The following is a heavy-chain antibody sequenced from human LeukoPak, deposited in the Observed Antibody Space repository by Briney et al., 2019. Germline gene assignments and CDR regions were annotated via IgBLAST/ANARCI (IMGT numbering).Heavy chain of an antibody. D-gene: IGHD3-3*01. CDR3: ARGLKDDFWSGYFHFDL. V-gene: IGHV4-59*13. J-gene: IGHJ4*02. Sequence: SETLSLTCTVSGDSIHGFYWTWLRQPPGKGLEWLGYIHHTGTTNSYPSLKSRVTVSLDTSKKQFPLKLTSMTAADTAVYYCARGLKDDFWSGYFHFDLWGQGTLVTVSS. CDR2: IHHTGTT. CDR1: GDSIHGFY.